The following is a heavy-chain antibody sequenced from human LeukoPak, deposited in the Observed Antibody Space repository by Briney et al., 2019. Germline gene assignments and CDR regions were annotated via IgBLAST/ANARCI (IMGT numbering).Heavy chain of an antibody. J-gene: IGHJ4*02. CDR2: IIPIFGTA. V-gene: IGHV1-69*13. CDR1: GGTFSSYA. Sequence: SVKVSCKASGGTFSSYAISWVRQAPGQGLEWMGGIIPIFGTANYAQKFQGRVTITADESTSTAYMGLSSLRSEDTAVYYCAGDGYNGAYFDYWGQGTLVTVSS. D-gene: IGHD5-24*01. CDR3: AGDGYNGAYFDY.